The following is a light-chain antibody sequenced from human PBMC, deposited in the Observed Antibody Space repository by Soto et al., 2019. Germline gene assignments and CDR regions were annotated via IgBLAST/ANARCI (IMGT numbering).Light chain of an antibody. CDR1: QSVNSY. J-gene: IGKJ4*01. CDR2: GAS. Sequence: EIVMTQSPVTLSVSPGERATLSCRASQSVNSYLAWYQQNPGQAPRLLIYGASIRAPGIPARFSGSRSGTEFTLTINRLQSEDFAVYYCQQHDNWPLTFGGGTKVEIK. V-gene: IGKV3D-15*01. CDR3: QQHDNWPLT.